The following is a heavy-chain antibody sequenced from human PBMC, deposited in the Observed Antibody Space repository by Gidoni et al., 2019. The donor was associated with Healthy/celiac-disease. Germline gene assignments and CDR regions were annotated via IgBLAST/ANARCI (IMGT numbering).Heavy chain of an antibody. Sequence: QVQLVASGGGVVQPGRSLRLSCAASGFTFSSDAMQGVRQAPGKGLEWVAVISYDGINKYYADSVKGRFTISRDNSKNTLYLQMNSLRAEDTAVYYCASLGSGSYTPVSDYWGQGTLVTVSS. V-gene: IGHV3-30*04. CDR2: ISYDGINK. J-gene: IGHJ4*02. D-gene: IGHD3-10*01. CDR1: GFTFSSDA. CDR3: ASLGSGSYTPVSDY.